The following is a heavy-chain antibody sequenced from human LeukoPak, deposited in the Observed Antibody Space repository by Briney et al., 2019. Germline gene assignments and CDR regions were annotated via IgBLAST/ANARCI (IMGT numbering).Heavy chain of an antibody. CDR1: GFSVSANY. J-gene: IGHJ4*02. CDR2: LYSGGST. Sequence: SGGSLRLSCAASGFSVSANYMSWVRQAPEKGLEWVSILYSGGSTYYAHSVKGRFTISRDDSKNTLYLQMNSLRAEDTAVYYCAKGVRLWFAFYFDYWGQGTLVTVSS. D-gene: IGHD3-10*01. CDR3: AKGVRLWFAFYFDY. V-gene: IGHV3-53*01.